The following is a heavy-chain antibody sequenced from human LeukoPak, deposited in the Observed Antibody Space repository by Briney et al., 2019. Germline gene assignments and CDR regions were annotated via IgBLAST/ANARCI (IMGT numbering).Heavy chain of an antibody. CDR2: INDSAST. V-gene: IGHV4-34*01. J-gene: IGHJ4*02. CDR1: GGSFRCYY. D-gene: IGHD2-21*02. Sequence: EALSPTWACYGGSFRCYYWDWIPQPPGKGPGWVGVINDSASTKFNSSLKSRVTISVDTSKNQFSTKLSSVTAADTAVYYCARGPPYIVVVTAIGFFDYWGQGTLVTVSS. CDR3: ARGPPYIVVVTAIGFFDY.